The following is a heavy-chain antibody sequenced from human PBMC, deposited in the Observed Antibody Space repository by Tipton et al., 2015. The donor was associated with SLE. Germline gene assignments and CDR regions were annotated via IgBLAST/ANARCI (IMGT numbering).Heavy chain of an antibody. CDR3: ARPRSGSSAPFDY. CDR2: IYYSRNT. Sequence: TLSLTCTVSGGSISSSSYYWGWIRQPPGKGLEWIGSIYYSRNTNYNPSLKSRVTISVDTSKNQFSLKLSSVTAADTAVYYCARPRSGSSAPFDYWGQGTLVTVSS. J-gene: IGHJ4*02. CDR1: GGSISSSSYY. V-gene: IGHV4-39*01. D-gene: IGHD6-6*01.